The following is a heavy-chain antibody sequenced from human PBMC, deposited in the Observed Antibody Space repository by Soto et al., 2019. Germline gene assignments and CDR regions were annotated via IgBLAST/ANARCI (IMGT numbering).Heavy chain of an antibody. J-gene: IGHJ4*02. D-gene: IGHD3-3*01. V-gene: IGHV3-23*01. CDR3: ARGIFGVVIDTPHY. CDR2: ISGSGGST. CDR1: GFTFSSYA. Sequence: EVQLLESGGGLVQPGGSLRLSCAASGFTFSSYAMSWVRQAPGKGLEWVSAISGSGGSTYYADSVKGRFTISRDNSKNTLDLQMNSLRAEDTAVYYCARGIFGVVIDTPHYWGQGTLVTVSS.